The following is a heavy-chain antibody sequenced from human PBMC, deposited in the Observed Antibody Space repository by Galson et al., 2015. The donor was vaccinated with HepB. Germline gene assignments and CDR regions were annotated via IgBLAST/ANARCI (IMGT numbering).Heavy chain of an antibody. Sequence: SLRLSCAGSEFAFSSYWMNWVRQAPGKGLEWVAHINPDGSEEYYAASLKGRFTISRDNAKNSLYLQMDSRRAEDTAVYYCARRISLVRGIITRPDYYYGMDVWGQGTTVTVAS. CDR1: EFAFSSYW. CDR3: ARRISLVRGIITRPDYYYGMDV. D-gene: IGHD3-10*01. CDR2: INPDGSEE. V-gene: IGHV3-7*03. J-gene: IGHJ6*02.